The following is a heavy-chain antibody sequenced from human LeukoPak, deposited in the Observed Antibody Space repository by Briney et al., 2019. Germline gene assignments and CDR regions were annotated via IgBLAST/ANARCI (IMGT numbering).Heavy chain of an antibody. Sequence: VGPVKVSCKASGYTFTGYYMHWVRQAPGQGLEWMGWINPNSGGTNYAQKFQGRVTMTRDRSISTAYMELSRLRSDDTAVYYCARALRGGYYDSSGYYYPYYFDYWGQGTLVTVSS. CDR2: INPNSGGT. D-gene: IGHD3-22*01. J-gene: IGHJ4*02. CDR1: GYTFTGYY. CDR3: ARALRGGYYDSSGYYYPYYFDY. V-gene: IGHV1-2*02.